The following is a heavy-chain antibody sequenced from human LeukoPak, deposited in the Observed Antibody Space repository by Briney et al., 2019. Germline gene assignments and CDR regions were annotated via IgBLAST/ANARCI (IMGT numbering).Heavy chain of an antibody. CDR3: ARGRPGESFYYYYYYGMDV. J-gene: IGHJ6*02. D-gene: IGHD3-10*01. V-gene: IGHV1-69*05. CDR2: IIPIFGTA. Sequence: ASVKVSCKASEGTFSSYASSWVRQAPGQGLEWMGGIIPIFGTANYAQKFQGRATITTDESTSTAYMELSRLRSDDTAVYYCARGRPGESFYYYYYYGMDVWGQGTTVTVSS. CDR1: EGTFSSYA.